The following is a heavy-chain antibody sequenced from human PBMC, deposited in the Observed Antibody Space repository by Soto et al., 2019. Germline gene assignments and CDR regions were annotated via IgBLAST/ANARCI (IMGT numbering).Heavy chain of an antibody. CDR1: GFTFSSYA. V-gene: IGHV3-30-3*01. Sequence: QVQLVESGGGVVQPGRSLRLSCAASGFTFSSYAMHWVRPAPGKGLEWVAVISYDGSNKYYADAVKGRFTISRDNSKNTLYLQMNSLRAEDTAVYYCARDCDYWGQGTLVTVSS. J-gene: IGHJ4*02. CDR2: ISYDGSNK. CDR3: ARDCDY.